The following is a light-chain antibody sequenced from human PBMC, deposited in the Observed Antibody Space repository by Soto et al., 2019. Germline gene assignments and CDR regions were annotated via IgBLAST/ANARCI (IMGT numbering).Light chain of an antibody. CDR2: GAS. CDR1: QSVSNN. J-gene: IGKJ2*01. CDR3: QQYNNWPPYT. Sequence: EIVMTQSPAALSVSPGESVTLSCSASQSVSNNLAWYQQKPGQAPRLLIYGASTRATGIPVRFSGSGSGTEFTLTISGLQSEDFAVYYCQQYNNWPPYTFGQGTKLEIK. V-gene: IGKV3-15*01.